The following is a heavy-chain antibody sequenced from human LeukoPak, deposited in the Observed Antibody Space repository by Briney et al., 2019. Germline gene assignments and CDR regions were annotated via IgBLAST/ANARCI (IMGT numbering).Heavy chain of an antibody. Sequence: PSQTLSLTCAVSGGSISSGGYSWSWIRQPPGKGLEWIGYIYHSGSTYYNPSLKSRVTMSVDRSKNQFSLKLSSVTAADTAVYYCARAPPSGVRGVYDWFDPWGQGTLVTVSS. V-gene: IGHV4-30-2*01. CDR1: GGSISSGGYS. J-gene: IGHJ5*02. CDR2: IYHSGST. CDR3: ARAPPSGVRGVYDWFDP. D-gene: IGHD3-10*01.